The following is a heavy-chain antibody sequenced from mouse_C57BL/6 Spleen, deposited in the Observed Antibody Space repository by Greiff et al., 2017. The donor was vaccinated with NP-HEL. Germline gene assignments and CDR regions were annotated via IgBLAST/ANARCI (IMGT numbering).Heavy chain of an antibody. CDR1: GYTFTSYW. CDR2: INPSNGGT. CDR3: ARNGNYYGSTPFYAMDY. J-gene: IGHJ4*01. V-gene: IGHV1-53*01. D-gene: IGHD1-1*01. Sequence: VQLQQPGTELVKPGASVKLSCKASGYTFTSYWMHWVKQRPGQGLEWIGNINPSNGGTNYNEKFKSKATLTVDKSSSTAYMQLSSLTSEDSAVYYCARNGNYYGSTPFYAMDYWGQGTSVTVSS.